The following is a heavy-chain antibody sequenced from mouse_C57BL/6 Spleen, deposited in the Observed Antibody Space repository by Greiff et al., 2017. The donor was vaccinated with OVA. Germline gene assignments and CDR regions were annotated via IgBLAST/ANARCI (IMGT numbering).Heavy chain of an antibody. D-gene: IGHD1-1*01. V-gene: IGHV1-4*01. CDR1: GYTFTSYT. Sequence: QVQLKESGAELARPGASVKMSCKASGYTFTSYTMHWVKQRPGQGLEWIGYINLSSGYTKYNQKFKDKATLTADKSSSTAYMQLSSLTSEDSAVYYCARGNYYGSSSPFDYWGQGTTLTVSS. J-gene: IGHJ2*01. CDR3: ARGNYYGSSSPFDY. CDR2: INLSSGYT.